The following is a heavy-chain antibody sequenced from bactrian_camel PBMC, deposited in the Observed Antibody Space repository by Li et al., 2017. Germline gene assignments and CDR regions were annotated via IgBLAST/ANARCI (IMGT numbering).Heavy chain of an antibody. D-gene: IGHD7*01. Sequence: QLVESGGGSVQAGGSLRLSCVASGDTFSNYYMARFRQAPGKEREGVAAIDTAGSTTYTYAVQGRLTISRDNAKNTVYLQMNSLNHEDTGTYYCAADSVNLQLARWYNCWGQGTQVTVS. CDR3: AADSVNLQLARWYNC. J-gene: IGHJ4*01. CDR2: IDTAGST. CDR1: GDTFSNYY. V-gene: IGHV3S53*01.